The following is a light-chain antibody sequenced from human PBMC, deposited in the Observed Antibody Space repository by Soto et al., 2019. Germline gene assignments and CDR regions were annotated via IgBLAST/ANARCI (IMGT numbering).Light chain of an antibody. Sequence: QSVLTQPASVSGSPGQSITLSCTGTSSDVGSYNYVSWYQQHPGKAPKLMIYEVRNRPSGVSDRFSGSKSGKTASLTIFGLQAEDEADYYCSSYTTSTTQVFGGGTQLTVL. V-gene: IGLV2-14*01. J-gene: IGLJ2*01. CDR2: EVR. CDR3: SSYTTSTTQV. CDR1: SSDVGSYNY.